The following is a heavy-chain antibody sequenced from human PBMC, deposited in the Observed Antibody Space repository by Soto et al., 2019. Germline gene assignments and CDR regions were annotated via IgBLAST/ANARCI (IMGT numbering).Heavy chain of an antibody. D-gene: IGHD3-9*01. J-gene: IGHJ6*02. V-gene: IGHV3-30-3*01. Sequence: GGSLRLSCAASGFTFSSYAMHWVRQAPGKGLEWVAVISYDGSNKYYADSVKGRFTISRDNSKNTLYLQMNSLRAEDTAVYYCARDLPRVSFDEYYYYGMDVWGQGTTVTVSS. CDR1: GFTFSSYA. CDR3: ARDLPRVSFDEYYYYGMDV. CDR2: ISYDGSNK.